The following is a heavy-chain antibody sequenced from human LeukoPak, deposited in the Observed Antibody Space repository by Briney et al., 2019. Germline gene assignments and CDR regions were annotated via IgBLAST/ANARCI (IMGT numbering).Heavy chain of an antibody. D-gene: IGHD1-26*01. CDR3: VRQMVGASFDY. CDR2: IKQDGSET. V-gene: IGHV3-7*01. CDR1: GFTLSNYW. J-gene: IGHJ4*02. Sequence: GGFLRLSCAASGFTLSNYWMSWVRQAPGKGLEWVANIKQDGSETYYVDSVRGRFTFSRDNAENSVYLQMNSLRAEDTAIYYCVRQMVGASFDYWGQGTLVTVSS.